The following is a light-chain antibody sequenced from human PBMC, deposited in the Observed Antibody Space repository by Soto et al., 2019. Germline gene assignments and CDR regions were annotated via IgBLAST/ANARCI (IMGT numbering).Light chain of an antibody. V-gene: IGKV1-8*01. CDR2: AAS. CDR1: QGISRY. CDR3: QQYDSYRP. Sequence: AILMTQSPSSFSASTGDRVTITCRASQGISRYLAWYQQKPGKAPKLLIYAASTLQSGVPSRFRGSGSGTDFTLTISCLQSEDFATYFCQQYDSYRPFGQGTKVELK. J-gene: IGKJ1*01.